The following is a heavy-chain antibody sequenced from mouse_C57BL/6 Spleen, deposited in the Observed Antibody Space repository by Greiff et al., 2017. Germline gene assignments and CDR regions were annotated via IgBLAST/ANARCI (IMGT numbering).Heavy chain of an antibody. Sequence: VQLQQSGAELVRPGASVKLSCTASGFTFTDDYMHWVKQRPEQGLEWIGWIDPDNGDTEYASKFQGKATITADTSSNTAYLQLSSLTSEDTAVYYCTTGCDYDSDYWGQGTTLTVSS. D-gene: IGHD2-4*01. CDR1: GFTFTDDY. J-gene: IGHJ2*01. V-gene: IGHV14-4*01. CDR3: TTGCDYDSDY. CDR2: IDPDNGDT.